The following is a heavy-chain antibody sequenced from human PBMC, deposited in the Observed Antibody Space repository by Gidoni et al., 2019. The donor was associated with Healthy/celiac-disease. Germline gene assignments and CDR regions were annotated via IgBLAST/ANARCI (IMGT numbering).Heavy chain of an antibody. Sequence: QVQLQGSGPGLAKPSETLSLTCTVSGGSISSYYWSWIRQPPGKGLEWIGYIYYSGSTNYNPFLKSRVTISGDTSKNQFSLKLSSVTAADTAVYYCASFSSSWYGPWGQGTLVTVSS. V-gene: IGHV4-59*01. CDR3: ASFSSSWYGP. CDR2: IYYSGST. CDR1: GGSISSYY. J-gene: IGHJ5*02. D-gene: IGHD6-13*01.